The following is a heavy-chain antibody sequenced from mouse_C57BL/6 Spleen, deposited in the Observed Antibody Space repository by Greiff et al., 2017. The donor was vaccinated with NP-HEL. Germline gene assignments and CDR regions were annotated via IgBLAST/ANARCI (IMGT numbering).Heavy chain of an antibody. CDR2: IIPGSGGT. V-gene: IGHV1-54*01. CDR1: GYAFTNYL. CDR3: ASSEGLRDYAMDY. J-gene: IGHJ4*01. Sequence: QVQLQQSGAELVRPGTSVKVSCKASGYAFTNYLIEWVKQRPGQGLEWIGVIIPGSGGTNYNEKFKGKATLTADKSSSTAYMQLSSLTSEDSAVYFCASSEGLRDYAMDYWGQGTSVTVSS. D-gene: IGHD2-4*01.